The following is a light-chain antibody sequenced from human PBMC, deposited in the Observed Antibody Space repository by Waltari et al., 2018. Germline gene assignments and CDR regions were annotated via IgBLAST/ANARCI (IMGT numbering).Light chain of an antibody. CDR2: AAS. CDR1: QGISSY. V-gene: IGKV1-9*01. J-gene: IGKJ5*01. Sequence: DIQLTQSPSFLSASVGDRVTTTCRASQGISSYLAWYPQKPGKAPKLLIYAASTLQSGVPSRFSGSGSGTEFTLTISSLQPEDFATYYCQQLNSYPLTFGQGTRLEIK. CDR3: QQLNSYPLT.